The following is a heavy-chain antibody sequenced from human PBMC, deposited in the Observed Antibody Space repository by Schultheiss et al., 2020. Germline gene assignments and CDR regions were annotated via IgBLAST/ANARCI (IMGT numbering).Heavy chain of an antibody. Sequence: ASVKVSCKASGYTFTSYGISWVRQAPGQGLEWMGWISAYNGNTNYAQKLQGRVTMTTDTSTSTAYMELSSLRSEDTAVYYCARAMYRPGGSYYYYYGMDVWGQGTTVTVSS. CDR2: ISAYNGNT. J-gene: IGHJ6*02. CDR1: GYTFTSYG. D-gene: IGHD3-10*02. CDR3: ARAMYRPGGSYYYYYGMDV. V-gene: IGHV1-18*01.